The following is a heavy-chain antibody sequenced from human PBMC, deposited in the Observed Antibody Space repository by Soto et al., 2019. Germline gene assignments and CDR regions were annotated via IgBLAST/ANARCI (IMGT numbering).Heavy chain of an antibody. CDR2: IIPILGIA. Sequence: QVQLVQSGAEVKKPGSSVKVSCKASGGTFSSYTISWVRQAPGQWLEWMGRIIPILGIANYAQKFQVRVTITADKSTSTAYMELSSLRSEDTAVYYCARDRHHPVIWGQGTLVTVSS. CDR3: ARDRHHPVI. J-gene: IGHJ4*02. V-gene: IGHV1-69*08. CDR1: GGTFSSYT.